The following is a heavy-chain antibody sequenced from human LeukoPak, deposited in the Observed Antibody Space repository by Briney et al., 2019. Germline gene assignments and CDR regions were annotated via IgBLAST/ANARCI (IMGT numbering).Heavy chain of an antibody. CDR1: GGSISSYY. V-gene: IGHV4-59*01. D-gene: IGHD3-3*01. CDR3: ASGYDFWSGQQFDY. Sequence: SETLSLTCTVFGGSISSYYWSWIRQPPGKGLEWIAFIHYSGSTNYNPSLKSRVTISVDTSKNQFSLQLTSVTAADTAVYYCASGYDFWSGQQFDYWGQGSLVTVSS. CDR2: IHYSGST. J-gene: IGHJ4*02.